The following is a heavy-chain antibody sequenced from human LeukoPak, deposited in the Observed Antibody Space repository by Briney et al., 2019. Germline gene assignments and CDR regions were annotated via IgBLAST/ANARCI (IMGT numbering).Heavy chain of an antibody. Sequence: GGSLSLSCVASGFTFSHYSMNWVRQAPGKGLEWISYIGISSGNTKYAGAVKGRFTIFGDSAKKSLYLQMTRLRVEDTAVYYCARDYNYAFDNWGQGTLVTVSS. CDR3: ARDYNYAFDN. D-gene: IGHD5-24*01. V-gene: IGHV3-21*01. CDR2: IGISSGNT. CDR1: GFTFSHYS. J-gene: IGHJ4*02.